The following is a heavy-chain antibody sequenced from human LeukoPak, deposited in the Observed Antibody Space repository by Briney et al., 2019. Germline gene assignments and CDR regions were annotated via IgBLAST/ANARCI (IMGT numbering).Heavy chain of an antibody. CDR2: INPVGDSA. V-gene: IGHV1-46*01. J-gene: IGHJ5*02. Sequence: ASVKVSCKAFGYTFTSYSIHWVRQAPGQGLEWMGLINPVGDSAGYAQKFQGRVTMTRDMSTSTVYMELSSLRSEDTAMYYCARGHGSGYTNWFDPWGQGTLVTVSS. CDR1: GYTFTSYS. CDR3: ARGHGSGYTNWFDP. D-gene: IGHD3-10*01.